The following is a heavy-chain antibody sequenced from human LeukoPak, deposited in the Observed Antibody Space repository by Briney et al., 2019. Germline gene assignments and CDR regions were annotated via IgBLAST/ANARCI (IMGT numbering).Heavy chain of an antibody. CDR1: GFTFSSYG. J-gene: IGHJ6*03. Sequence: GGSLRLSCAAPGFTFSSYGMHWVRQAPGKGLEWVAFIRYDGSNKYYADSVKGRFTIFRDNSKNTLYLQMNSLRSDDTAVYYCARDGLYGSGSYYKPKYYYYYYMDVWGKGTTVTVSS. D-gene: IGHD3-10*01. CDR2: IRYDGSNK. V-gene: IGHV3-30*02. CDR3: ARDGLYGSGSYYKPKYYYYYYMDV.